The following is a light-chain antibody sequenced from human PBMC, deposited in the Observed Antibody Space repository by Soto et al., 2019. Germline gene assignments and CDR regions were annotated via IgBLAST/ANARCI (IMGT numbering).Light chain of an antibody. CDR1: QSVLYSSNNKNY. Sequence: DIVMTQSPDSLAVSLGERATINCKSSQSVLYSSNNKNYLAWYQQKRRQPPKLLISWASTRESGVPDRFSGSGSGTDFTLTISSLQAEDVAVYYCHQYYSLPLTFGGGTKVDIK. CDR2: WAS. J-gene: IGKJ4*01. V-gene: IGKV4-1*01. CDR3: HQYYSLPLT.